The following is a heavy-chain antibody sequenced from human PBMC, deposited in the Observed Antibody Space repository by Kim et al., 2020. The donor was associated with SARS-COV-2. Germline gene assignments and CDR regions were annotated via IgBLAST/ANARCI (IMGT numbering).Heavy chain of an antibody. D-gene: IGHD6-13*01. CDR2: TYYRSKWYN. Sequence: SQTLSLTCASPGDSGCSNSAAWNWIRQSPSRGLEWLGRTYYRSKWYNDYAVSAKSRITNNPDTSKNQFSLQLNSVTPEDTGIYYCARTSVAAPGERADGRMSADYFDSWGQGTLVTVSS. J-gene: IGHJ4*02. CDR1: GDSGCSNSAA. CDR3: ARTSVAAPGERADGRMSADYFDS. V-gene: IGHV6-1*01.